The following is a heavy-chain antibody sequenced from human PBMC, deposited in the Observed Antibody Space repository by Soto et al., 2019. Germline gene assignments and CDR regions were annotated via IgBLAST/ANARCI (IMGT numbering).Heavy chain of an antibody. J-gene: IGHJ1*01. CDR1: GFVFNTSP. D-gene: IGHD6-25*01. Sequence: PGGSLRLSCAASGFVFNTSPMAWVRQAPGKGLEWLSAISAGGGSTYYADSVKGRFTISRDNSKNSLFLQLNSLRVDDTAIYFCAKDDFGTSRGYFQHWGQGTLVTVSS. V-gene: IGHV3-23*01. CDR3: AKDDFGTSRGYFQH. CDR2: ISAGGGST.